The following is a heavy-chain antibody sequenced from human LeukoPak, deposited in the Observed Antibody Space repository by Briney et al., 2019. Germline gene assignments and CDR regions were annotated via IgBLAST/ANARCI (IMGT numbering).Heavy chain of an antibody. CDR1: GFRFSGYS. D-gene: IGHD3-9*01. CDR3: ARDDWTYFLDY. V-gene: IGHV3-21*01. CDR2: ISGSRGYI. Sequence: AGGSLRLSCAASGFRFSGYSMNWVRQAPGKGLEWVSSISGSRGYIYYADLVKGRFTISRDNTKNSLYLQMNSLRAEDTAVYYCARDDWTYFLDYWGQGTRVTVSS. J-gene: IGHJ4*02.